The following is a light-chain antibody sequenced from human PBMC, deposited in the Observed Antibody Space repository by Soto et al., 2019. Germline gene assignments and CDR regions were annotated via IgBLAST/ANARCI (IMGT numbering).Light chain of an antibody. CDR2: EVR. Sequence: QSALTQLASVSGSAGQSITISCSGTLRDVGAYNLVSWYQQHPGTAPKLIIYEVRNRPSGISSLFSGSRSGNTASLTISGLQSEDEGDYYCSAYTARSTLVFGGGTKLTVL. V-gene: IGLV2-14*01. CDR1: LRDVGAYNL. CDR3: SAYTARSTLV. J-gene: IGLJ3*02.